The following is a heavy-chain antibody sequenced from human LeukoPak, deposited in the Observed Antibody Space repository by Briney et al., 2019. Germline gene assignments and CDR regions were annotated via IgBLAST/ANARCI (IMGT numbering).Heavy chain of an antibody. CDR2: INPSGGST. CDR3: ARDFHHIAAGNYYMDV. J-gene: IGHJ6*03. Sequence: ASVTVSFKASGYTFTRYYMHWVRQAAGKERAWMGIINPSGGSTSYAQKFQGRVTMNRDMSTSTVYMELSSLRSEDAAVYYCARDFHHIAAGNYYMDVWGKGTTVTVSS. V-gene: IGHV1-46*01. D-gene: IGHD6-13*01. CDR1: GYTFTRYY.